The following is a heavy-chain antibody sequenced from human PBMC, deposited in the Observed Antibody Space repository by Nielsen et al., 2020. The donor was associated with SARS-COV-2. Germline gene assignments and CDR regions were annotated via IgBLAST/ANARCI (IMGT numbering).Heavy chain of an antibody. Sequence: SETLSLTCAVYGGSLSFHYWSWVRQPTGKGLEWLGEINHRGRTNYNPSLKNRVTISVDTSTKQFSLRLTSVTAADTAVYYCARGPGVEVVANYFDPWGQGTPVTVSS. J-gene: IGHJ5*02. CDR3: ARGPGVEVVANYFDP. D-gene: IGHD4/OR15-4a*01. V-gene: IGHV4-34*01. CDR1: GGSLSFHY. CDR2: INHRGRT.